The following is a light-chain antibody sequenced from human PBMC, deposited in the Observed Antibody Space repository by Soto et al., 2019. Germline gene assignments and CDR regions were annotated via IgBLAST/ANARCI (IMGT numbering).Light chain of an antibody. J-gene: IGLJ1*01. CDR3: SSYTSSSTLRDV. CDR2: EAT. V-gene: IGLV2-14*01. Sequence: QSVLAQPASVSGSLGQSITISCTGTSSDIGGHNYVSWYKQHTDKTPKLMLYEATTRPSGVSNRFSGSKSGNTASLTISGLRAEDEADYYYSSYTSSSTLRDVFGTGTKVTVL. CDR1: SSDIGGHNY.